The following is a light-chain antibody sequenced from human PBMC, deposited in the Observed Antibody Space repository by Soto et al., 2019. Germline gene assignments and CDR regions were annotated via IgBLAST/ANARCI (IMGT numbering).Light chain of an antibody. CDR1: QSISSN. V-gene: IGKV3-15*01. CDR2: GAS. Sequence: EIVMTQSPATLSVSPGDTATLSCRASQSISSNLAWYQQKPGQAPRLLIYGASIRATGAPARFSGSGSGTEFTLTISSLPSEDFAVYYCQLYNNWPPWTFGQGTKVEIK. CDR3: QLYNNWPPWT. J-gene: IGKJ1*01.